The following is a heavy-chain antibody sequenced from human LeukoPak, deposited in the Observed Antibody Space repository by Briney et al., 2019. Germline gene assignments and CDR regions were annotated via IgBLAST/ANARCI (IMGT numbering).Heavy chain of an antibody. CDR2: IYPGDSAT. J-gene: IGHJ4*02. CDR3: ARQYCSSTNCYTGSSYYLDY. D-gene: IGHD2-2*02. CDR1: GHSFSNYW. V-gene: IGHV5-51*01. Sequence: PGESLKISCKGSGHSFSNYWIGWVRQMPGKGLEWMGIIYPGDSATRYIPSFQGQVTISADKSISTAYLQWSSLKASDTAMYYCARQYCSSTNCYTGSSYYLDYWGQGTLVTVSS.